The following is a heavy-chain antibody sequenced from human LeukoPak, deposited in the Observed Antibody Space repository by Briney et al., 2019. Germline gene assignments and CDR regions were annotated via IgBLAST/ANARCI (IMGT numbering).Heavy chain of an antibody. CDR1: GFTFNTYG. CDR3: ARGGLTIAEATTSWYLDY. V-gene: IGHV3-33*01. Sequence: GGSLRLSCAASGFTFNTYGMHWVRQAQVKGLEWVALIWYDGSNENYADSVKGRFTISRDNSRNTLYLQMNSLRGEDTAVYYCARGGLTIAEATTSWYLDYWGQGTLVTVSS. CDR2: IWYDGSNE. J-gene: IGHJ4*02. D-gene: IGHD1-26*01.